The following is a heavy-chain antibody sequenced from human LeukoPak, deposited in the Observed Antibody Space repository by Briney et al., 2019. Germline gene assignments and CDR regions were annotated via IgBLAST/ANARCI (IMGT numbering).Heavy chain of an antibody. V-gene: IGHV3-11*01. CDR3: AKVLRWGYDAFDI. D-gene: IGHD3-16*01. CDR2: ISSSGSTI. Sequence: GGSLRLSCVASGFTFSNAWMSWVRQAPGKGLEWVSYISSSGSTIYYADSVKGRFTISRDNSKNTLYLQMNSLRAEDTAVYYCAKVLRWGYDAFDIWGQGTMVTVSS. J-gene: IGHJ3*02. CDR1: GFTFSNAW.